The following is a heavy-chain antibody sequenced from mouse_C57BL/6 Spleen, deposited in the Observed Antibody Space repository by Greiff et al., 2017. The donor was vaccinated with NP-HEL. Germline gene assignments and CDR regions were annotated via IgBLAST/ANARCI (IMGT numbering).Heavy chain of an antibody. D-gene: IGHD1-1*01. CDR1: GYTFTSYW. V-gene: IGHV1-50*01. J-gene: IGHJ2*01. CDR3: ARRDTTGDY. Sequence: QVQLQQPGAELVKPGASVKLSCKASGYTFTSYWMQWVKQRPGQGLEWIGEIDPSDSYTNYNQKFKGKATLTVDTSSSTAYMQLSSLTSEDPAVYYCARRDTTGDYWGQGTTLTVSS. CDR2: IDPSDSYT.